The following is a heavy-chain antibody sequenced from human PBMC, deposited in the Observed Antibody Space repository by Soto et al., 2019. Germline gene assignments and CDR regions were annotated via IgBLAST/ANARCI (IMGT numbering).Heavy chain of an antibody. V-gene: IGHV3-21*01. D-gene: IGHD3-3*01. CDR2: ISSGSDYI. Sequence: PGGSLRLSCVASGFTFSRYPMNWVRKAPGKGLEWVSSISSGSDYIYYADSVKGRFTISRDNAKNSLYLQMTSLRAGDTAMYYCASGRRPPLEYLAAGWVDPWGQGTLVT. CDR3: ASGRRPPLEYLAAGWVDP. CDR1: GFTFSRYP. J-gene: IGHJ5*02.